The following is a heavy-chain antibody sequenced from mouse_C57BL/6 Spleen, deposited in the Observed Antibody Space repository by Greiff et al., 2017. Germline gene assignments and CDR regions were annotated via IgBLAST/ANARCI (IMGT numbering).Heavy chain of an antibody. Sequence: QVQLQQSGAELVRPGTSVKVSCKASGYAFTNYLIEWVKQRPGQGLEWIGVINPGSGGTNYNEKFKGKATLTADKSSSTAYMQLSSLTSEDSAVYFCARSGGYAWFAYWGQGTLVTVSA. V-gene: IGHV1-54*01. CDR2: INPGSGGT. J-gene: IGHJ3*01. CDR3: ARSGGYAWFAY. CDR1: GYAFTNYL. D-gene: IGHD2-2*01.